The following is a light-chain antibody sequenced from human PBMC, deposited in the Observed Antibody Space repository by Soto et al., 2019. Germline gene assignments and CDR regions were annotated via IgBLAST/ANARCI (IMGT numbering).Light chain of an antibody. CDR3: QQYYSYSG. V-gene: IGKV1-5*01. Sequence: DIQMTQSPSTLSASIGDRVTITCRASQSITTWFAWYQQKPGKAPNLLIYDASNLESGVPSRFSGSGSGTEFPLTISSLQPDDFATYYCQQYYSYSGFGQGTKVEIK. CDR2: DAS. CDR1: QSITTW. J-gene: IGKJ1*01.